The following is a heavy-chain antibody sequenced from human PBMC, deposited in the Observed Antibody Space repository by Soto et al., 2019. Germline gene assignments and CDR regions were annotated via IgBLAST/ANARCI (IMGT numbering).Heavy chain of an antibody. Sequence: QVQLQESGPGLVKPSQTLSLTCTVSGGSISSGGYYWSWIRQHPGKGLEWIGYIYYSGSTYHNPSLKSRVTISVDTSKNQFSLKLSSVTAADTAVYYCARADPSREVWFDPRGQGTLVTVSS. CDR3: ARADPSREVWFDP. CDR1: GGSISSGGYY. V-gene: IGHV4-31*03. CDR2: IYYSGST. J-gene: IGHJ5*02.